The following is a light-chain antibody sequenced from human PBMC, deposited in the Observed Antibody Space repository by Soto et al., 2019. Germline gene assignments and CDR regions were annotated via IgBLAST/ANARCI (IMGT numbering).Light chain of an antibody. CDR3: QKYNSAPRT. V-gene: IGKV1-27*01. Sequence: DIQMTQSPSSLSASLGDRVTITCRASQAIGIYLAWYQQKPGKVPTLLIYAASTLQSGVPSRFSGRGSGKDFTLTISSLQPEDVATYYCQKYNSAPRTFGQGTRVEI. CDR1: QAIGIY. J-gene: IGKJ1*01. CDR2: AAS.